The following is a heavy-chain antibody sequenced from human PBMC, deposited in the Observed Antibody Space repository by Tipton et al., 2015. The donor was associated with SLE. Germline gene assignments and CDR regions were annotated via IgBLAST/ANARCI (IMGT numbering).Heavy chain of an antibody. CDR1: GFTFSSYG. D-gene: IGHD2-8*01. J-gene: IGHJ3*02. CDR2: ISSSSSYI. V-gene: IGHV3-21*01. Sequence: GSLRLSCAASGFTFSSYGMNWVRQAPGKGLEWVSSISSSSSYIYYADSVKGRFTISRDNAKNSLYLQMNSLRAEDTAVYYCARGRMLYDAFDIWGQGTMVTVSS. CDR3: ARGRMLYDAFDI.